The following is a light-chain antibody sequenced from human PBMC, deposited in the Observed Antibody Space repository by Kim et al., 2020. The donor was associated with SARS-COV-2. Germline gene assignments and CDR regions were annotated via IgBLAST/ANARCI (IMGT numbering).Light chain of an antibody. CDR3: GTWDSSLSAGEV. V-gene: IGLV1-51*01. Sequence: QSVLTQPPSVSAAPGQKVTISCSGSSSNIGNNYVSWYQQLPGTAPKLLIYDNNRRPSVIPDRFSGSKSGTSATLGITGLQTGDEADYYCGTWDSSLSAGEVFGGGTQLTVL. CDR1: SSNIGNNY. J-gene: IGLJ3*02. CDR2: DNN.